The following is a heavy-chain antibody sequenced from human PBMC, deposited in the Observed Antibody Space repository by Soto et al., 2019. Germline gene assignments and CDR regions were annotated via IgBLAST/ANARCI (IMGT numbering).Heavy chain of an antibody. CDR3: SRGLGYCSITSCYEVWFDP. CDR1: GYTFTSYG. Sequence: ASVKVSCKASGYTFTSYGISWVRQAPGQGLEWMGWISAYNGSTSYAQKFQGRITMTRDTSTSTVYMELSSLRSEDTAVYFCSRGLGYCSITSCYEVWFDPWGQGTLVTSPQ. J-gene: IGHJ5*02. V-gene: IGHV1-18*01. D-gene: IGHD2-2*01. CDR2: ISAYNGST.